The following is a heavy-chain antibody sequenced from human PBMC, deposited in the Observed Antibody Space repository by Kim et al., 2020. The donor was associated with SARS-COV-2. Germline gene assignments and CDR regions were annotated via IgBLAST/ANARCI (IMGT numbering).Heavy chain of an antibody. CDR1: GYTFTSYA. J-gene: IGHJ4*02. CDR3: AREGIAAAGPDY. CDR2: INAGNGNT. D-gene: IGHD6-13*01. Sequence: ASVKVSCKASGYTFTSYAMHWVRQAPGQRLEWMGWINAGNGNTKYSQKFQGRVTITRDTSASTAYMELSSLRSEDTAVYYCAREGIAAAGPDYWGQGTLVTVSS. V-gene: IGHV1-3*01.